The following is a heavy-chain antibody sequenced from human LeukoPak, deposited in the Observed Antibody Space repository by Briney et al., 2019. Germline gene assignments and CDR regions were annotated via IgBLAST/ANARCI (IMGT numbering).Heavy chain of an antibody. CDR2: IYYSGST. Sequence: PSETLSLTCTVSGGSISSGGYYWSWIRQHPGKGLEWIGYIYYSGSTYYNPSLKSRVTISVDTSKNQFSLKLSSVTAADTAVYYCARFGVVAGTGWFDPWGQGTLVTVSS. J-gene: IGHJ5*02. CDR1: GGSISSGGYY. V-gene: IGHV4-31*03. CDR3: ARFGVVAGTGWFDP. D-gene: IGHD6-19*01.